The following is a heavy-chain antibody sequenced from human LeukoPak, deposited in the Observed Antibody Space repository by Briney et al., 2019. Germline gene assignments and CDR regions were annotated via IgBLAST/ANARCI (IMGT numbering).Heavy chain of an antibody. CDR3: ARDRWYYYGSGSSDYYYYGMDV. CDR2: TYYRSKWYN. Sequence: SRTLSLTCAISGDSVSSNSAAWDWIGQSPSRGLEWLGRTYYRSKWYNDYAVSVKSRITINPDTSKNQFSLQLNSVTPEDTAVYYCARDRWYYYGSGSSDYYYYGMDVWGKGTTVTVSS. CDR1: GDSVSSNSAA. V-gene: IGHV6-1*01. J-gene: IGHJ6*04. D-gene: IGHD3-10*01.